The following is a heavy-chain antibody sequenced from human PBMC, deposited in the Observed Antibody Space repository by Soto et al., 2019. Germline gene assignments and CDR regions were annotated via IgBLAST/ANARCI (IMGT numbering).Heavy chain of an antibody. CDR2: IVVGSGNT. J-gene: IGHJ6*02. Sequence: GASVKVSCKASGFTFTSSAVQWVRQARGQRLEWIGWIVVGSGNTNYAQKFQERVTITRDMSTSTAYMELGSLRSEDTAVYYCAARSPDLSLLDQYYSYATEVWGQGTTVSV. D-gene: IGHD3-10*01. CDR1: GFTFTSSA. CDR3: AARSPDLSLLDQYYSYATEV. V-gene: IGHV1-58*01.